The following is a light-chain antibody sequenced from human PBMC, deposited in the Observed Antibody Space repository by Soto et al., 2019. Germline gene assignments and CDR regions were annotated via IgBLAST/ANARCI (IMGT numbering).Light chain of an antibody. CDR2: DVF. CDR1: QSISNF. CDR3: QQSYTVPWT. J-gene: IGKJ1*01. Sequence: DIQMTQSPSSLSASVGDRVTVTCRASQSISNFLNWYQQKPGKAPKVLIYDVFSLQSGVPSRFSGSGSRTDFTLTISSLQTEDSATYYCQQSYTVPWTFGQGTKVEIK. V-gene: IGKV1-39*01.